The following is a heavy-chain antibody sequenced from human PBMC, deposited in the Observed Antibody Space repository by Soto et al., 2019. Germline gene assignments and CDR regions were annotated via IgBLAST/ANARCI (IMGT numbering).Heavy chain of an antibody. CDR2: IYHSGST. D-gene: IGHD6-6*01. CDR1: GGSISSGGYS. J-gene: IGHJ4*02. CDR3: ARVRLAARPVPQYLDY. Sequence: SETLSLTCAVSGGSISSGGYSWSWIRQPPGKGLEWIGYIYHSGSTYYNPSLKSRVTISVDRSKNQFSLKLSSVTAADTAVYYCARVRLAARPVPQYLDYCGQGTLVTLSS. V-gene: IGHV4-30-2*01.